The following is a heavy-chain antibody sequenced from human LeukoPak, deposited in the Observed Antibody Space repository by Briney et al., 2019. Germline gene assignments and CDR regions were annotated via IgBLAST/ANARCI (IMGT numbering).Heavy chain of an antibody. Sequence: SETLSLTCTVSGGSISSSSYYWGWIRQPPGKGLEWLGSIYYSGSTYYNPSLTSRVTISVDTSKNQFSLKLSSVTAADTAVYYYARHGWAINYYDSSGYRQDFDYWGQGTLVTVPS. CDR3: ARHGWAINYYDSSGYRQDFDY. V-gene: IGHV4-39*01. J-gene: IGHJ4*02. D-gene: IGHD3-22*01. CDR1: GGSISSSSYY. CDR2: IYYSGST.